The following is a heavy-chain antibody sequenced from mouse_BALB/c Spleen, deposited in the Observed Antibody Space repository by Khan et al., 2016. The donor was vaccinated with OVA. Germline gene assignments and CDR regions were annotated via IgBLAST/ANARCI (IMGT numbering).Heavy chain of an antibody. CDR2: INPTSGYT. Sequence: QIQLVQSGTELAKPGASVKMSCKASGYTFTTYWMHWVKQRPGQGLEWIGYINPTSGYTDYNEKFKDKATLSADKSSSTAYMQLSSLTSEDSAVYYCARDRFDYWGQGTTLTVSS. CDR3: ARDRFDY. V-gene: IGHV1-7*01. CDR1: GYTFTTYW. J-gene: IGHJ2*01.